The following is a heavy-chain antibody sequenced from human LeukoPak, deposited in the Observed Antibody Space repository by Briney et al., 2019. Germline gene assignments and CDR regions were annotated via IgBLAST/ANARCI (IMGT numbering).Heavy chain of an antibody. CDR2: INAGNGNT. V-gene: IGHV1-3*01. Sequence: GASVKVSCKASGYTFTSYAMHWVRRAPGQRLEWMGWINAGNGNTKYSQKFQGRVTITRDTSASTAYMELSSLRSEDTAVYYCARGLLWFGELVDPWGQGTLVTVSS. J-gene: IGHJ5*02. CDR3: ARGLLWFGELVDP. D-gene: IGHD3-10*01. CDR1: GYTFTSYA.